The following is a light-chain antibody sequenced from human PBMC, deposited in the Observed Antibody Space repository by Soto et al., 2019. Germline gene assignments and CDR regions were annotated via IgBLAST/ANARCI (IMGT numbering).Light chain of an antibody. CDR3: EQYGSSPRT. J-gene: IGKJ1*01. Sequence: EIELTQSPGTLSLSPGERATLSCRASQSVSSNYFAWYQQKPGQAPRLLIYGVSSRATGIPDRFSGSGSGTDFTLTISRLEPEDFAVYYCEQYGSSPRTFGQGTKVDSK. V-gene: IGKV3-20*01. CDR2: GVS. CDR1: QSVSSNY.